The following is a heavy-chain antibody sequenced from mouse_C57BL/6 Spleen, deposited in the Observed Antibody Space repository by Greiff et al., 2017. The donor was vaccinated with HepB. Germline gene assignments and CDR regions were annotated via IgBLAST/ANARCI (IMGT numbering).Heavy chain of an antibody. CDR2: IDPSDSYT. Sequence: QVQLQQPGAELVKPGASVKLSCKASGYTFTSYWMQWVKQRPGQGLEWIGEIDPSDSYTNYNQKFKGRATLTVDTSSSTAYMQLSSLTSEDSAVYYCAGGYSKRAGFADWGQGTLVTVAA. V-gene: IGHV1-50*01. CDR1: GYTFTSYW. CDR3: AGGYSKRAGFAD. D-gene: IGHD2-5*01. J-gene: IGHJ3*01.